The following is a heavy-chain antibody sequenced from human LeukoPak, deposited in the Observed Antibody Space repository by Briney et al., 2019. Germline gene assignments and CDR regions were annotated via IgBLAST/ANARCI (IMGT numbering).Heavy chain of an antibody. J-gene: IGHJ4*02. CDR2: ISGSGGST. Sequence: GGSLRLSCAASGFLFSSYAMSWVRQAPGKGLEWVSAISGSGGSTYYADSVKGRFTISRDNSKNTLYLQMNSLRAEDTAVYYCAKDLLIYDFWSGRSYYFDYWGQGTLVTVSS. V-gene: IGHV3-23*01. D-gene: IGHD3-3*01. CDR3: AKDLLIYDFWSGRSYYFDY. CDR1: GFLFSSYA.